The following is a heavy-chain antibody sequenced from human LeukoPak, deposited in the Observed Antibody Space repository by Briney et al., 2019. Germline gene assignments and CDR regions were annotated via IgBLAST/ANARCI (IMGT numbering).Heavy chain of an antibody. CDR3: ARDLSAASDAFDI. V-gene: IGHV1-46*01. J-gene: IGHJ3*02. Sequence: GASVKVSCKASGYTFTSYAMNWVRQAPGQGLEWMGIINPSGGSTSYAQKFQGRVTMTRDTSTSTVYMELSSLRSEDTAVYYCARDLSAASDAFDIWGQGTMVTVSS. CDR2: INPSGGST. D-gene: IGHD6-25*01. CDR1: GYTFTSYA.